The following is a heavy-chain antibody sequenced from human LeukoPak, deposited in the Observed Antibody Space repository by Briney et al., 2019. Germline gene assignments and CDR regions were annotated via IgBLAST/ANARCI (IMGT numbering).Heavy chain of an antibody. J-gene: IGHJ4*02. V-gene: IGHV4-39*01. D-gene: IGHD1-26*01. CDR1: GGSISSSSYY. Sequence: SETLSLTCTVSGGSISSSSYYWVWIRQPPGKGLEWIGSIYYSGTTYYNPSLKSRVTISVDTSKNQFSLTLTSLTAADTAVYYCARPKVGATRGFDYWGQGTLVTVSS. CDR3: ARPKVGATRGFDY. CDR2: IYYSGTT.